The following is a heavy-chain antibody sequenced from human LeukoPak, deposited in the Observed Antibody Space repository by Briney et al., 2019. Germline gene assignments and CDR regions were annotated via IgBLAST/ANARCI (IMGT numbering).Heavy chain of an antibody. CDR1: GSSISSSSFY. J-gene: IGHJ4*02. V-gene: IGHV4-39*02. CDR3: ARDRAAAGRRYFDY. CDR2: IYYSGST. D-gene: IGHD6-13*01. Sequence: SETLSLTCTVSGSSISSSSFYWGWIRQPPGKGLEWIGTIYYSGSTYYNPSLNSRVTISVDTSKNQFSLKLSSVTAADTAVYYCARDRAAAGRRYFDYWGQGTLVTVSS.